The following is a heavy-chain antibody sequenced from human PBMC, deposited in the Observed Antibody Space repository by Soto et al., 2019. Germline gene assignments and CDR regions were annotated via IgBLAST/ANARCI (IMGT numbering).Heavy chain of an antibody. J-gene: IGHJ4*02. CDR3: ARAFYGSGSYSLDY. V-gene: IGHV3-72*01. D-gene: IGHD3-10*01. CDR2: TRNKANGYTT. Sequence: GGSLRLSCAVSGFTFSDHYMDWVRQAPGKGLEWVGRTRNKANGYTTEYAASVKGRFTISRDDSKNSLYLQTDSLKTEDTAVYYCARAFYGSGSYSLDYWGQGTLVTVSS. CDR1: GFTFSDHY.